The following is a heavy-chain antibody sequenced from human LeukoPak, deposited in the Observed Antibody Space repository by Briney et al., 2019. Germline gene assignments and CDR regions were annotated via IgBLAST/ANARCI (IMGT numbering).Heavy chain of an antibody. CDR1: GFTFDDYG. CDR3: ARDRSCSGGSCYTIAGYYYYMDV. D-gene: IGHD2-15*01. CDR2: INWNGGST. J-gene: IGHJ6*03. V-gene: IGHV3-20*04. Sequence: GGSLRLSCAASGFTFDDYGMSWVRQAPGKGLEWVSGINWNGGSTGYADSVKGRFTISRANAKNSLYLQMNSLRAEDTALYYCARDRSCSGGSCYTIAGYYYYMDVWGKGTTVTISS.